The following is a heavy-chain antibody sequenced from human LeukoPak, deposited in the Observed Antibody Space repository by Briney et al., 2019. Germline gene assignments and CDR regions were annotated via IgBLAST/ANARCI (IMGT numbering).Heavy chain of an antibody. Sequence: GGSLRLSCAASRFIFSDYSMNWVRLAPGKGLEWVAAISGKYSHLYYADSVEGRFTISRDNAKKSLYLQMDSLRAEDTAVYFCARDHCSSGNCHKYFEDWGQGTLVTVSS. V-gene: IGHV3-21*01. CDR1: RFIFSDYS. CDR3: ARDHCSSGNCHKYFED. D-gene: IGHD3-22*01. J-gene: IGHJ4*02. CDR2: ISGKYSHL.